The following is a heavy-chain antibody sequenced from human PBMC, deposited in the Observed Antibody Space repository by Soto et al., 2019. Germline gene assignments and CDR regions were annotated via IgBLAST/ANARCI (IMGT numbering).Heavy chain of an antibody. CDR1: GYTFTSYG. D-gene: IGHD3-9*01. CDR2: ISAYNGNT. V-gene: IGHV1-18*01. Sequence: ASVKVSCKASGYTFTSYGISWVRQAPGQGLEWMGWISAYNGNTNYAQKLQGRVTMTTDTSTSTAYMELRSLRSDDTAVYYCARADYDILTGYLYFDYWGQGTQVSIAS. CDR3: ARADYDILTGYLYFDY. J-gene: IGHJ4*02.